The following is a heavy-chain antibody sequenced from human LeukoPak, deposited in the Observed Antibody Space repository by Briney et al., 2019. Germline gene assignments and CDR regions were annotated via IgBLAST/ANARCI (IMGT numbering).Heavy chain of an antibody. D-gene: IGHD5-18*01. V-gene: IGHV3-23*01. CDR3: AKDRRGCSYGYYFDY. Sequence: GGSLRLSCAASGFTFSSYAMSWVRQAPGKGLEWVSAISGSGGSTYYEDSVKGRFTISRDNSKNTLYLQMNSLRAEDTAVYYCAKDRRGCSYGYYFDYWGQGTLVTVSS. J-gene: IGHJ4*02. CDR2: ISGSGGST. CDR1: GFTFSSYA.